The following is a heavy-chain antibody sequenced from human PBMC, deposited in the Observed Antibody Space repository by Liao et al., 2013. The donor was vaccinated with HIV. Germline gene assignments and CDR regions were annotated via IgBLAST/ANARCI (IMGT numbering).Heavy chain of an antibody. V-gene: IGHV4-39*07. CDR3: ATLGHSGSYLPEYFQH. J-gene: IGHJ1*01. CDR1: GGSISSYY. Sequence: QVQLQESGPGLVKPSETLSLTCTVSGGSISSYYWGWIRQPPGKGLEWIGNIYYSGSTYYNPSLKSRVTISVDRSKNHFSLKLSSVTAADTAVYYGATLGHSGSYLPEYFQHWGQGTLVTVSS. CDR2: IYYSGST. D-gene: IGHD1-26*01.